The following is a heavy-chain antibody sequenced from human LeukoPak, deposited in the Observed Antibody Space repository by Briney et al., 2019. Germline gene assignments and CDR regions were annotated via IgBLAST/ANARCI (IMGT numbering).Heavy chain of an antibody. CDR1: GGSISSSSHY. CDR3: ASGPGFDP. V-gene: IGHV4-39*01. CDR2: IYYSGST. Sequence: PSETLSLTCTVSGGSISSSSHYWGWIRQPPGKGLEWIGSIYYSGSTYYNPSLKSRVTISVDTSKNQFSLKLSSVTAADTAVYYCASGPGFDPWGQGTLVTVSS. J-gene: IGHJ5*02.